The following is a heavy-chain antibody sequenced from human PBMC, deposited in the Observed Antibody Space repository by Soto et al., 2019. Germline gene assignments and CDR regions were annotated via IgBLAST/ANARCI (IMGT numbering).Heavy chain of an antibody. J-gene: IGHJ5*02. D-gene: IGHD2-15*01. Sequence: AASVKVSCKASGYTFTSYYMHWVRQAPGQGLEWMGIINPSGGSTSYAQKFQGRVTMTRDTSTSTVYMELSSLRSEDTAVYYCARCCCSGGSCQNWFDPWGQGTLVTVSS. CDR2: INPSGGST. CDR3: ARCCCSGGSCQNWFDP. V-gene: IGHV1-46*03. CDR1: GYTFTSYY.